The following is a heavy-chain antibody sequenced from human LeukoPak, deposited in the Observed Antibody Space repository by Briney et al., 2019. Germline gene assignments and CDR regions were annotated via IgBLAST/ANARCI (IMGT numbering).Heavy chain of an antibody. V-gene: IGHV4-34*01. CDR2: INHSGST. J-gene: IGHJ4*02. D-gene: IGHD3-9*01. CDR3: ARGPTIDYDILTGYYYFDC. Sequence: SETLSLTCAVHGGSISGYYWTWIRQSPGKGLEWIGEINHSGSTNYNPSLKSRVTISVDTSKNQFSLKLSSVTAADTAVYYCARGPTIDYDILTGYYYFDCWGQGTLVTVSS. CDR1: GGSISGYY.